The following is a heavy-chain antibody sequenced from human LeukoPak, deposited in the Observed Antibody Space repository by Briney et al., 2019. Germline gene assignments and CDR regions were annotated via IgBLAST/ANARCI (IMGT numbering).Heavy chain of an antibody. J-gene: IGHJ3*02. CDR2: TYYSAKWYN. Sequence: SQTLSLTCAISGDSVSSNSAAWNWIRQSPSRGLEWLGRTYYSAKWYNDYAVSVKSRITINPDTSKNQFSLQLNSVTPEDTAVYYCASSLGGYCTNGVCPEDAFDIWGQGTMVTVSS. CDR1: GDSVSSNSAA. D-gene: IGHD2-8*01. CDR3: ASSLGGYCTNGVCPEDAFDI. V-gene: IGHV6-1*01.